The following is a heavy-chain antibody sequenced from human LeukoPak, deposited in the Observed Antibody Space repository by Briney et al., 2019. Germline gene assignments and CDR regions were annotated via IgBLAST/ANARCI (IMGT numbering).Heavy chain of an antibody. CDR1: GGSISSSSYY. CDR3: ARTTGYSSSWYY. CDR2: IYYSGST. Sequence: SETLSLTCTVSGGSISSSSYYWGWIRQPPGKGLEWIGSIYYSGSTYYNPSLKSRVTISVDTSKNQFSLKLSSVTAADTAVYYCARTTGYSSSWYYWGQGTLVTVPS. V-gene: IGHV4-39*07. D-gene: IGHD6-13*01. J-gene: IGHJ4*02.